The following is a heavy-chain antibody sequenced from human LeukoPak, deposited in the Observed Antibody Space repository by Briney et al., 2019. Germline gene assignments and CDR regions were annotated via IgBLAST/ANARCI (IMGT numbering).Heavy chain of an antibody. CDR3: ARDRELRITLGGAAWFDP. J-gene: IGHJ5*02. CDR2: INPSGGSA. CDR1: GYIFTKYY. V-gene: IGHV1-46*01. D-gene: IGHD3-16*01. Sequence: ASVKVSCKASGYIFTKYYMHWVRQAPGQGLEWVGIINPSGGSATYAQRFQGRVTMTSDTSTNTAYMELSGLRSEDAAIYYCARDRELRITLGGAAWFDPWGQGTLVTVSS.